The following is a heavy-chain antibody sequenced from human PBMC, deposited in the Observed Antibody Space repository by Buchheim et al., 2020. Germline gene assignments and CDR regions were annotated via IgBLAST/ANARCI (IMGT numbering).Heavy chain of an antibody. J-gene: IGHJ6*03. CDR1: GFTFSSYS. D-gene: IGHD6-13*01. CDR3: AREGSSSWYPLSFYMDV. CDR2: ISISSSTT. V-gene: IGHV3-48*01. Sequence: EVQLVESGGGLVQPGGSLRLSCAASGFTFSSYSMNWVRQAPGKGLEWVSYISISSSTTYYAESVKGRFTISRDNAKNSQYLQMNSLRAEDTAVYYCAREGSSSWYPLSFYMDVWGKGTT.